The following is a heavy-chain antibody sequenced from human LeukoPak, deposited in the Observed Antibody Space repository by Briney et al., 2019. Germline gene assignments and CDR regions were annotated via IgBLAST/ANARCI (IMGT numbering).Heavy chain of an antibody. Sequence: GGSLRLSCAASGFTFSSYSMNWVRQAPGKGLEWVSYISSSSSTIYYADSVKGRFTISRDNAKNSLYLQMNGLRAEDTAVYYCARGTYYYDSSGFDYWGQGTLVTVSS. V-gene: IGHV3-48*01. J-gene: IGHJ4*02. CDR3: ARGTYYYDSSGFDY. CDR2: ISSSSSTI. CDR1: GFTFSSYS. D-gene: IGHD3-22*01.